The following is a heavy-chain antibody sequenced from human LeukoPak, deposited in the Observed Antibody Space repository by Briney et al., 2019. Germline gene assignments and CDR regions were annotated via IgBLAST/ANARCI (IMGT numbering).Heavy chain of an antibody. D-gene: IGHD5-12*01. J-gene: IGHJ4*02. CDR3: TTGEDSGYDIGVFDY. CDR2: IKSKTDGGTT. CDR1: GFTFSNAW. V-gene: IGHV3-15*01. Sequence: PGGSLRLSCAASGFTFSNAWMSWVRQAPGKGLEWVGRIKSKTDGGTTDYAAPVKGRFTISRDDSKNTLYLQMNSLKTEDTAVYYCTTGEDSGYDIGVFDYWGQGTLVTVSS.